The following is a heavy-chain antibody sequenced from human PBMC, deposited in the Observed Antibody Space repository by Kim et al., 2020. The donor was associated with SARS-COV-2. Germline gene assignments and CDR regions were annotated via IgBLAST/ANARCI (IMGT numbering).Heavy chain of an antibody. CDR2: ISSSSSYI. J-gene: IGHJ4*02. CDR3: ASSGGATGGGPFDY. Sequence: GGSLRLSCAASGFTFSSYSMNWVRQAPGKGLEWVSSISSSSSYIYYADSVKGRFTISRDNAKNSLYLQMNSLRAEDTAVYYCASSGGATGGGPFDYWGQGTLVTVSS. D-gene: IGHD1-26*01. V-gene: IGHV3-21*01. CDR1: GFTFSSYS.